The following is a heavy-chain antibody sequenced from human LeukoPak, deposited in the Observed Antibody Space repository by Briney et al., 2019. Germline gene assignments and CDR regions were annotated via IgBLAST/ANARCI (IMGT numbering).Heavy chain of an antibody. D-gene: IGHD2/OR15-2a*01. CDR1: GFTVSSNY. V-gene: IGHV3-53*01. CDR3: ARMVEYLHAFDI. CDR2: IYSGGST. J-gene: IGHJ3*02. Sequence: GGSLRLSCAASGFTVSSNYMSWVRQAPGKGLEWVSVIYSGGSTYYADSVKGRFTISRDNSKNTLYLQMNSLRAEDTAVYYCARMVEYLHAFDIWGQGTMVTVSS.